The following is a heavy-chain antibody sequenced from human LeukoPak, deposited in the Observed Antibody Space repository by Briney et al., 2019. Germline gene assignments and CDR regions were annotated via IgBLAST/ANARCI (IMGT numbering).Heavy chain of an antibody. CDR1: GGSISSGGYY. Sequence: PSQTLSLTCTVSGGSISSGGYYWSWIRQHPGKGLEWLGYIYYGGSTYYNPSLKSRVTISVDTSKNQFSLKLSSVTAADTAVYYCARDGAAAAGSYFQHWGQGTLVTVSS. CDR2: IYYGGST. V-gene: IGHV4-31*03. D-gene: IGHD6-13*01. CDR3: ARDGAAAAGSYFQH. J-gene: IGHJ1*01.